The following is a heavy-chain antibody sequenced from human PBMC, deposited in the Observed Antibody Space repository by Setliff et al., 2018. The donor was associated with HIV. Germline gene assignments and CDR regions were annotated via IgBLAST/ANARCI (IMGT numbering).Heavy chain of an antibody. V-gene: IGHV4-59*12. Sequence: SETLSLTCTVSGDSLSDYYWSWIRQPPGKGLEWAGTISYSGSTNYNPSLKSRVTISVDTSKNQFSLKLSSVTAADTAVYYCARDRTVRYMDVWGKGTTVTVSS. D-gene: IGHD1-1*01. CDR2: ISYSGST. CDR3: ARDRTVRYMDV. CDR1: GDSLSDYY. J-gene: IGHJ6*03.